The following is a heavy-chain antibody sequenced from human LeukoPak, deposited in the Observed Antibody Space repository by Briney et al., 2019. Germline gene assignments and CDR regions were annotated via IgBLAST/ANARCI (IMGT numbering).Heavy chain of an antibody. D-gene: IGHD7-27*01. Sequence: ASVTVSCTASGYTFTSYDINWVRQATGQGLEWMGWMSPNSGNTGYAQKFQGRVTMTRSTSMSTAYMELSSLRSEDTAVYYCARGPPNWGYDYWGRGTLVTVSS. CDR2: MSPNSGNT. CDR3: ARGPPNWGYDY. CDR1: GYTFTSYD. J-gene: IGHJ4*02. V-gene: IGHV1-8*01.